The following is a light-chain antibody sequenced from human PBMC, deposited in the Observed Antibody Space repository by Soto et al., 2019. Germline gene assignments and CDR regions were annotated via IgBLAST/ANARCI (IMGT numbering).Light chain of an antibody. V-gene: IGKV3-15*01. CDR3: QKYNNWPRT. CDR2: GAS. Sequence: EIVMTPSPATLSVSPGERATLSCRASQSVSSNLAWYQQKPGQAPRLLIYGASTRATGIPARFSGSGSGTEFTLTISSLQSEDFAVYYCQKYNNWPRTFGQGTKV. CDR1: QSVSSN. J-gene: IGKJ1*01.